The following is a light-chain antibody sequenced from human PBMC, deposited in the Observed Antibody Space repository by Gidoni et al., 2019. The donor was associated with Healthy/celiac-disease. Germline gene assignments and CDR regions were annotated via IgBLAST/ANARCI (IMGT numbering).Light chain of an antibody. CDR2: AAS. Sequence: DIQLTQSPSFLSASVGDRVTITCRASQGISSYLDWYQQKPGKAPKLLIYAASTLQSGVPSRFSGSGSGTEFTLTISSLQPEDVATYYCQQLNSYPRTFXQXTKVXIK. CDR1: QGISSY. CDR3: QQLNSYPRT. V-gene: IGKV1-9*01. J-gene: IGKJ1*01.